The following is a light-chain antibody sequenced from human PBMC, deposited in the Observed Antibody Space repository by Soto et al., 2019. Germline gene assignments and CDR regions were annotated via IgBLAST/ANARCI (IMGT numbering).Light chain of an antibody. CDR3: QQYGSSPPT. V-gene: IGKV3-20*01. CDR2: GAS. Sequence: EIVLTQSPGTLSLSPGERGTISCRASQSVSTNYLAWYQRKPGQAPRLLIYGASSRATDIPRRFSGSGSGTDFTLTITRLETDDFAVYYCQQYGSSPPTFGQGTKVEVK. J-gene: IGKJ1*01. CDR1: QSVSTNY.